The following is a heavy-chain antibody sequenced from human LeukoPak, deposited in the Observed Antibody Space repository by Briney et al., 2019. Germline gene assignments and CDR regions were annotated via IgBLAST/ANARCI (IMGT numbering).Heavy chain of an antibody. J-gene: IGHJ6*03. CDR1: GGSINSGAHF. V-gene: IGHV4-31*03. CDR3: ARDGGGYTYGGDYYYYMDV. D-gene: IGHD5-18*01. CDR2: IYYSGST. Sequence: PSETLSLTCTVSGGSINSGAHFWSWIRQHPGKGLEWTGYIYYSGSTHYNPSLKSRISMSVDASKNQFSLKLTSVTAADTAVYYCARDGGGYTYGGDYYYYMDVWGKGTTVTVSS.